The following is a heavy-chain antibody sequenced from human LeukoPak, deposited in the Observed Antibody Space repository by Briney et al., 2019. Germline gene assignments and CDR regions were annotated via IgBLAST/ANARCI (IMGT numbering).Heavy chain of an antibody. V-gene: IGHV4-4*07. D-gene: IGHD2-8*01. Sequence: PSETLSLTCTVSGGSLGGYYWYWIRQPAGKGLEWIGRIYSSGSTNYAPSLKSRVTMSIDTSKKHLSLKLNTVSAADTAVYYCARLNGDGFDIWGRGTKVTVSS. CDR3: ARLNGDGFDI. J-gene: IGHJ3*02. CDR1: GGSLGGYY. CDR2: IYSSGST.